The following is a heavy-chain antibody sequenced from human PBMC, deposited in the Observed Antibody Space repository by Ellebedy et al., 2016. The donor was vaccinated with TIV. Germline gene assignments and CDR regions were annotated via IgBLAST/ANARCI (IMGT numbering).Heavy chain of an antibody. CDR1: GYSFTSYW. V-gene: IGHV5-10-1*01. CDR2: IDPSDSYT. D-gene: IGHD2-2*02. J-gene: IGHJ4*02. Sequence: GESLKISXKGSGYSFTSYWISWVRQMPGKGLEWMGRIDPSDSYTNYSPSFQGHVTISADKSISTAYLQWSSLKASDTAMYYCARRRAISPDIDYWGQGTLVTVSS. CDR3: ARRRAISPDIDY.